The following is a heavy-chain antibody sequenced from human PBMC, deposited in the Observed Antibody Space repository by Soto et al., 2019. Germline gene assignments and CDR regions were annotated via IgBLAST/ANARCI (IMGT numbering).Heavy chain of an antibody. CDR1: GGSISSYY. Sequence: SETLSLTCTVSGGSISSYYWSWIRQPPGKGLEWIGYTYYSGSTNHNPSLKSRVTISVDTSKNQFSLKLSSVTAADTAVYYCAREWVDYYDSSGYYYDDWLDPWGQGTLVTVSS. J-gene: IGHJ5*02. CDR3: AREWVDYYDSSGYYYDDWLDP. D-gene: IGHD3-22*01. V-gene: IGHV4-59*01. CDR2: TYYSGST.